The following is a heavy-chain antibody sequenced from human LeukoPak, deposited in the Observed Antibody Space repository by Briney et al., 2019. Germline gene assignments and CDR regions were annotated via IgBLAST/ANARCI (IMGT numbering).Heavy chain of an antibody. Sequence: PGGSLRLSCAASGFTFSSYWMSWVRQAPGKGLEWVAVIWYDGSNKYYADSVKGRFTISRDNSKNTLYLQMNSLSAEDTAVYYCARDGGGFCSSTSCYGGYYFDYWGQGTLVTVSS. V-gene: IGHV3-33*08. CDR3: ARDGGGFCSSTSCYGGYYFDY. J-gene: IGHJ4*02. CDR1: GFTFSSYW. D-gene: IGHD2-2*01. CDR2: IWYDGSNK.